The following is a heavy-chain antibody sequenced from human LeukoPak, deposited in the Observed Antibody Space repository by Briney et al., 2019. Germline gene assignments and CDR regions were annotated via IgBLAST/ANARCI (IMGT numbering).Heavy chain of an antibody. Sequence: PGGSLRLSCAASGFTFSSYSMNWVRQAPGKGLVWVSRINGDARSTSYADSVKGRFTISRDNAKNTLYLQMNSLRAEDTAVYYCARGADTGYSSDSWGQGTLVTVSS. CDR3: ARGADTGYSSDS. V-gene: IGHV3-74*01. D-gene: IGHD6-19*01. CDR2: INGDARST. CDR1: GFTFSSYS. J-gene: IGHJ5*02.